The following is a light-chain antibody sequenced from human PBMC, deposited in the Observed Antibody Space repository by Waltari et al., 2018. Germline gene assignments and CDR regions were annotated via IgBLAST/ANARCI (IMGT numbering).Light chain of an antibody. CDR3: GTWDSSLSAGV. J-gene: IGLJ3*02. CDR2: EKY. Sequence: QSVLTQPPSVSAAPGQKVTISCSGSSSNIGNNYVSWYQQFPGSASKLPIHEKYGRPSGIPDRFAGSKSGTSATLAITGLQTGDEAEYYCGTWDSSLSAGVFGGGTKLTVL. V-gene: IGLV1-51*02. CDR1: SSNIGNNY.